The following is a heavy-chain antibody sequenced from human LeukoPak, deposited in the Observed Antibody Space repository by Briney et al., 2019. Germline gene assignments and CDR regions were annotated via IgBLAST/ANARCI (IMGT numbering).Heavy chain of an antibody. V-gene: IGHV3-74*01. Sequence: GGSLRLSCAASGFTFSSYWMHWVRQAPGKGLVWVSRISDGGSTTTYADSVKGRFTISRDNAKNTLYLQMNGLRAEDTAVYYCSRSAYYDGSGDYYDYWGQGTLVTVSS. D-gene: IGHD3-22*01. CDR1: GFTFSSYW. CDR3: SRSAYYDGSGDYYDY. CDR2: ISDGGSTT. J-gene: IGHJ4*02.